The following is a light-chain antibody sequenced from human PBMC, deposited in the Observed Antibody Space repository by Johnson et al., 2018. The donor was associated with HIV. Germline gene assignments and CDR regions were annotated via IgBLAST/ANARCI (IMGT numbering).Light chain of an antibody. J-gene: IGLJ1*01. CDR1: SSNIVNNY. CDR2: DNN. CDR3: GTWDSSLSAGRV. V-gene: IGLV1-51*01. Sequence: QPVLTQPPSVSAAPGQKVTISCSGSSSNIVNNYVSWYQQLPGTAPKLLIYDNNKRPSGIPDRFSGSKSGTSATLGITGLQTGDEADYYCGTWDSSLSAGRVFGTGTKVTVL.